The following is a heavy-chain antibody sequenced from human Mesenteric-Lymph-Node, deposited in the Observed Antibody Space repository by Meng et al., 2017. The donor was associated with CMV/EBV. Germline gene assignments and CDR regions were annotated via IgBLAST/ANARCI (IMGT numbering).Heavy chain of an antibody. V-gene: IGHV3-15*05. CDR1: GFTFSNAW. Sequence: CACSGFTFSNAWMSWVRQAPGKGLEWVGRIKSKTDGGTTDYAAPVEGRFTISRDNAKNTLYLQMDSLRAEDTAVYYCARAKSGYGDYWGQGTLVTVSS. CDR3: ARAKSGYGDY. D-gene: IGHD5-18*01. CDR2: IKSKTDGGTT. J-gene: IGHJ4*02.